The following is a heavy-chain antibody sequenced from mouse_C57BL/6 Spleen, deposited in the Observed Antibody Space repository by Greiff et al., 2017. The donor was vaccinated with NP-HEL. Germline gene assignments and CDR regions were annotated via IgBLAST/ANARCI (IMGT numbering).Heavy chain of an antibody. Sequence: VQLQQPGAELVKPGASVKLSCKASGYTFTSYWMHWVKQRPGQGLEWIGMIHPNSGSTNYNEKFKSKATLTVDKSSSTAYMQLSSLTSEDSAVYYCARVRTAQATSYAMDYWGQGTSVTVSS. V-gene: IGHV1-64*01. J-gene: IGHJ4*01. D-gene: IGHD3-2*02. CDR3: ARVRTAQATSYAMDY. CDR1: GYTFTSYW. CDR2: IHPNSGST.